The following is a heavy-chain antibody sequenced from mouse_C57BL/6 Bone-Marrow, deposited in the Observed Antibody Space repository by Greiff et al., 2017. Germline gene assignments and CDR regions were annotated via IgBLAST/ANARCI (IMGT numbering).Heavy chain of an antibody. Sequence: QVQLQQPGAELVRPGTSVKMSCKASGYTFTSYWMHWVKQRPGQGLEWIGVIDPSDSYTNYNQKFKGKATLTVDTSSSTAYMQLSSLTSEDSAVYYCAREYGYDDFDYWGQGTTLTVSS. D-gene: IGHD2-2*01. V-gene: IGHV1-59*01. CDR1: GYTFTSYW. J-gene: IGHJ2*01. CDR2: IDPSDSYT. CDR3: AREYGYDDFDY.